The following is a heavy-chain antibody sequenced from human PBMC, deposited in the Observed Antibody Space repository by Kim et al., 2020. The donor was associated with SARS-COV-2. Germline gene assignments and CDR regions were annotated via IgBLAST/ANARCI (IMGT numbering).Heavy chain of an antibody. D-gene: IGHD3-10*01. CDR3: ASYGFGELLSMGRVEFDY. CDR1: GFTFSSYA. Sequence: GGSLRLSCAASGFTFSSYAMSWVRQAPGKGLEWVSAISGSGGSTYYADSVKGRFTISRDNSKNTLYLQMNSLGAEDTAVYYCASYGFGELLSMGRVEFDYWGQGTLVTVSS. CDR2: ISGSGGST. V-gene: IGHV3-23*01. J-gene: IGHJ4*02.